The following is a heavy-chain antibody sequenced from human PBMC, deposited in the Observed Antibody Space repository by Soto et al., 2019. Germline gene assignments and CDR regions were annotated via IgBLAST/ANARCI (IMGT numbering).Heavy chain of an antibody. CDR2: ISAYNGNT. V-gene: IGHV1-18*01. Sequence: GASVKVSCKASGYTFTSYGISWVRQAPGQGLEWMGWISAYNGNTNYAQKLQGRVTMTTDTSTSTAYMELRSLRSDDTAVYYCARDRDDFWSGYWNYMDVWGKGTTVTVSS. D-gene: IGHD3-3*01. J-gene: IGHJ6*03. CDR1: GYTFTSYG. CDR3: ARDRDDFWSGYWNYMDV.